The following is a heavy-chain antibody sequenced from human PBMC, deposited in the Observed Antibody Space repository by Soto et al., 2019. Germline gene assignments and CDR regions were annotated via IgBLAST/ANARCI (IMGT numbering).Heavy chain of an antibody. Sequence: ASAEVSCKESGYVFAYCHMHWVRQANGQGLEWMGIINPNGGDTRYAQKFQGRVTMTRDTSTSTVYMEVSSLRSDDTALYYCARGGIAAPSVVLGYYYYHGMDVWGQGTTVT. D-gene: IGHD6-13*01. CDR1: GYVFAYCH. CDR3: ARGGIAAPSVVLGYYYYHGMDV. CDR2: INPNGGDT. V-gene: IGHV1-46*01. J-gene: IGHJ6*02.